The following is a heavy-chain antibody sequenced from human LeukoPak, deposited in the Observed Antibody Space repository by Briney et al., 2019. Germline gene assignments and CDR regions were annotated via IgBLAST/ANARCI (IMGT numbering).Heavy chain of an antibody. CDR3: ARVYGGYGIFDY. Sequence: SETLSLTCTVSGGSISSSSYYWGWIRQPPGKGLEWIGSIYYSGSTYYNPSLKSRVTISVDTSKNQFSLKLSSVTAADTAVYYCARVYGGYGIFDYWGQGTLATVSS. V-gene: IGHV4-39*07. J-gene: IGHJ4*02. CDR2: IYYSGST. D-gene: IGHD5-12*01. CDR1: GGSISSSSYY.